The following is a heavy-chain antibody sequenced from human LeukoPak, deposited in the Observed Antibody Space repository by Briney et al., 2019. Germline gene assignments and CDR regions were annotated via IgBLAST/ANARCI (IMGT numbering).Heavy chain of an antibody. CDR2: TNHSGST. CDR3: ARGRGIAGIDY. V-gene: IGHV4-34*01. CDR1: GGSFSGYY. D-gene: IGHD6-13*01. Sequence: SETLSLTCAVYGGSFSGYYWSWIRQPPGKGLEWIGETNHSGSTNYNPSLKSRVTISVDTSKNQFSLKLSSVTAADTAVYYCARGRGIAGIDYWGQGTLVTVSS. J-gene: IGHJ4*02.